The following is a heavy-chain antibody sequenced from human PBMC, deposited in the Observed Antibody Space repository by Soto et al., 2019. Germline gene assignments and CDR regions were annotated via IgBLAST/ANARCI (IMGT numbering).Heavy chain of an antibody. D-gene: IGHD3-9*01. Sequence: SVKASCKASGFTFTSYAMHWVRQAPGQRLEWMGWINAGNGNTKYSQKFQGRVTITRDTSASTAYMELSSLRSEDTAVYYCARAHYDIWTGYSLNWFDPWGQGTLVTVSS. CDR3: ARAHYDIWTGYSLNWFDP. CDR1: GFTFTSYA. J-gene: IGHJ5*02. CDR2: INAGNGNT. V-gene: IGHV1-3*01.